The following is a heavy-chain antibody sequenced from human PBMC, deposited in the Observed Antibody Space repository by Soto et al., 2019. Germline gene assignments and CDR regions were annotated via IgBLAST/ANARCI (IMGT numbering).Heavy chain of an antibody. CDR3: AKADSNYAGRSSYYYMDV. CDR1: GYTLTELS. D-gene: IGHD4-4*01. CDR2: FDPEDGET. V-gene: IGHV1-24*01. J-gene: IGHJ6*03. Sequence: ASVKVSCKVSGYTLTELSMHWVRQAPGKGLEWMGGFDPEDGETIYAQKFQGRVTMTEDTSTSTAYMELSNLRSEDTAVYYCAKADSNYAGRSSYYYMDVWSTGTMVTVSS.